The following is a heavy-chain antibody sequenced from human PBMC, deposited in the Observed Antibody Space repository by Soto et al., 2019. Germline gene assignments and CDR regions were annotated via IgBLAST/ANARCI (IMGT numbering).Heavy chain of an antibody. J-gene: IGHJ6*02. V-gene: IGHV4-39*01. CDR2: IYYSGST. CDR1: GGSISSSSYY. Sequence: ASETLSLTCTVSGGSISSSSYYWGWIRQPPGKGLEWIGSIYYSGSTYYNPSLKSRVTISVDTSKNQFSLKLSSVTAADTAVYYCARVLLWFGELSPPVGMDVWGQGTTVTVSS. CDR3: ARVLLWFGELSPPVGMDV. D-gene: IGHD3-10*01.